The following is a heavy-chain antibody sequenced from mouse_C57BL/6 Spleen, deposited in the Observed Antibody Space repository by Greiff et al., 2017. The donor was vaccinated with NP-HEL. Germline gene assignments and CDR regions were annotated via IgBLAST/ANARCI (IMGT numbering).Heavy chain of an antibody. CDR3: ARGGNDYEYYFDY. V-gene: IGHV1-82*01. Sequence: VQLKESGPELVKPGASVKISCKASGYAFSSSWMNWVKQRPGKGLEWIGRIYPGDGDTNYNGKFKGKATLTADKSSSTAYMQLSSLTSEDSAVYFCARGGNDYEYYFDYWGQGTTLTVSS. CDR2: IYPGDGDT. CDR1: GYAFSSSW. J-gene: IGHJ2*01. D-gene: IGHD2-4*01.